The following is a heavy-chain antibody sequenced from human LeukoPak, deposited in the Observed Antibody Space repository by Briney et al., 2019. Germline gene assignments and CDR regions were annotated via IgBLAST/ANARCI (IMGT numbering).Heavy chain of an antibody. D-gene: IGHD6-19*01. CDR3: ARGLGSGWYFEAFDI. CDR2: INHSGST. J-gene: IGHJ3*02. CDR1: GGSFSGYY. Sequence: SSETLSLTCAVYGGSFSGYYWSWIRQPPGKGLEWIGEINHSGSTIYNPSLKSRVTISVDTSKNQFSLKLSSVTAADTAVYYCARGLGSGWYFEAFDIWGQGTMVTVSS. V-gene: IGHV4-34*01.